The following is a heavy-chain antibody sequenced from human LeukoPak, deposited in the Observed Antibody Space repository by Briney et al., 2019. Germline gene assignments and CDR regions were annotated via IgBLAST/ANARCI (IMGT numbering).Heavy chain of an antibody. V-gene: IGHV3-21*01. CDR3: ARDIATAGHSAIDY. CDR1: GFTVSNNY. D-gene: IGHD6-13*01. J-gene: IGHJ4*02. Sequence: PGGSLRLSCAASGFTVSNNYISWVRQAPGKGLEWVSSISSSGYYIYYADSMKGRFTISRDNAKNSLYLQMNSLRAEDTAIYYCARDIATAGHSAIDYWGQGTLVSVSS. CDR2: ISSSGYYI.